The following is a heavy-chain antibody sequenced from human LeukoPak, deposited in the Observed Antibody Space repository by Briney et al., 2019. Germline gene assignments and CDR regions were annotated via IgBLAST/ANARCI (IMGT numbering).Heavy chain of an antibody. J-gene: IGHJ3*02. D-gene: IGHD5-18*01. V-gene: IGHV3-30*18. CDR1: GFTFSSYG. CDR3: AKHRGYSYGSNAFDI. CDR2: ISYDGSNK. Sequence: RGSLRLSCAASGFTFSSYGMHWVRQSPGKGLEWVAVISYDGSNKYYADSVKGRFTISRDNSKNTLYLQMNSLRAEDTAVYYCAKHRGYSYGSNAFDIWGQGTMVTVSS.